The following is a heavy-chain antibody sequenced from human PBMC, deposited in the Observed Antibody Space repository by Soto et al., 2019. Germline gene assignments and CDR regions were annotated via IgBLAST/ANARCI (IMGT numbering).Heavy chain of an antibody. CDR2: IIPMFGTA. J-gene: IGHJ4*02. D-gene: IGHD5-18*01. CDR3: ASGIQLWLRRINNGYSG. Sequence: QVQLVQSGAEVKKPESSVKVSCKAPGGTFSTYAISWVRQAPGQGLEWMGGIIPMFGTANYAQRFQDRVTITADASTNTVYMALRSLIAEDTAVYFCASGIQLWLRRINNGYSGWGQGTLVTVSS. CDR1: GGTFSTYA. V-gene: IGHV1-69*12.